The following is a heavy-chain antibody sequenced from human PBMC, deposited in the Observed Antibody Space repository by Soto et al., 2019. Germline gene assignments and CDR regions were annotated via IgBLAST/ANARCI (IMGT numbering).Heavy chain of an antibody. D-gene: IGHD5-12*01. CDR3: ARVGGRWLQPFDY. J-gene: IGHJ4*02. V-gene: IGHV4-59*12. CDR1: GGSISSYY. Sequence: SETLSLTCTVSGGSISSYYWSWIRQHPGKGLEWIGYIYYSGSTNYNPSLKSRVTISVDTSKNQFSLKLSSVTAADTAVYYCARVGGRWLQPFDYWGQGTLVTVSS. CDR2: IYYSGST.